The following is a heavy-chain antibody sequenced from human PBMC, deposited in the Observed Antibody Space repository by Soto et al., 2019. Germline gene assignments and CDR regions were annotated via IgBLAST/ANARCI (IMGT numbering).Heavy chain of an antibody. J-gene: IGHJ5*01. D-gene: IGHD2-15*01. CDR3: ARRWGRTFAS. CDR1: GGSISSYY. Sequence: SETLSLTCTVSGGSISSYYWSWIRQPPGKGLGWIGYIYYSGSTNYNPSLKSRVTISVDTSKNQFSLKLSSVTAADTAVYYCARRWGRTFASWGQATLVTVS. V-gene: IGHV4-59*08. CDR2: IYYSGST.